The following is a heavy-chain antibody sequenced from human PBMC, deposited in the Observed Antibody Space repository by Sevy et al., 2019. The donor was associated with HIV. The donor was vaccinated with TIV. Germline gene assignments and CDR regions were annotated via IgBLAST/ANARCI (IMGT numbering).Heavy chain of an antibody. CDR2: IYYTGST. V-gene: IGHV4-39*01. Sequence: SETLSLTCTVSAGSISSRSYYWGWIRQPPGKGLEWIGSIYYTGSTYYNPSLKSRVTISVDTSKNQFSLKVSSVTTADTAVYYCARQVPAGAYYMDVWGKGTTVTVSS. J-gene: IGHJ6*03. D-gene: IGHD2-8*02. CDR3: ARQVPAGAYYMDV. CDR1: AGSISSRSYY.